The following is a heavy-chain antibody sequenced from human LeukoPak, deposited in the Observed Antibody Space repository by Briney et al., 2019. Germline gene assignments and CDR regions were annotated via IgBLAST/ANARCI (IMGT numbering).Heavy chain of an antibody. D-gene: IGHD7-27*01. CDR1: GFTFDDYA. J-gene: IGHJ4*02. CDR3: NVRWGPNSDY. V-gene: IGHV3-43D*04. CDR2: ISSNSGET. Sequence: GGSLRLSCEASGFTFDDYAMQWVRQAPGKGLEWVSLISSNSGETFYAHSVKGRFTISRDNSKNTLFLHMNSLRAEDTAVYYCNVRWGPNSDYWGQGTLVTVSS.